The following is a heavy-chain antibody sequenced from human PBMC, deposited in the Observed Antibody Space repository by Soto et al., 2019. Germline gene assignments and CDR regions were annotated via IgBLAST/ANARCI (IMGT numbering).Heavy chain of an antibody. Sequence: LSLTCTVSGGSISTYYWSWIRQPPGKGLEWLGYIYYSGSTTYNPSLKGRVTISVDTSKNQFSLKLSSVTAADTAVYYCTRANWYSEYWGQGTLVTVSS. V-gene: IGHV4-59*08. CDR2: IYYSGST. CDR3: TRANWYSEY. CDR1: GGSISTYY. D-gene: IGHD7-27*01. J-gene: IGHJ4*02.